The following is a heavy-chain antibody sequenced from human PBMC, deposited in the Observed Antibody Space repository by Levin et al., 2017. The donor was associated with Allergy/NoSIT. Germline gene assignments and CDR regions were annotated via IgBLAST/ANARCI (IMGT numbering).Heavy chain of an antibody. J-gene: IGHJ4*02. V-gene: IGHV1-69*13. CDR2: IIPIFGTA. Sequence: GASVKVSCKASGGTFSSYAISWVRQAPGQGLEWMGGIIPIFGTANYAQKFQGRVTITADESTSTAYMELSSLRSEDTAVYYCARDGHSSGWLSGYFDYWGQGTLVTVSS. D-gene: IGHD6-19*01. CDR1: GGTFSSYA. CDR3: ARDGHSSGWLSGYFDY.